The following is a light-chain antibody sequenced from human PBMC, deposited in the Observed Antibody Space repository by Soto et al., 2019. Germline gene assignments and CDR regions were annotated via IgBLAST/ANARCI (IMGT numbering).Light chain of an antibody. J-gene: IGLJ3*02. CDR1: SSNIGAGYD. CDR3: QSYETSLNWV. Sequence: QSVLTQPPSVSGAPGQRVTISCTGSSSNIGAGYDVHWYQHLPGTAPKLLIFVNNNRPSGVPDRFSGSKSGTSASLAITGLQAEDEADYFCQSYETSLNWVFGGGTKLTVL. V-gene: IGLV1-40*01. CDR2: VNN.